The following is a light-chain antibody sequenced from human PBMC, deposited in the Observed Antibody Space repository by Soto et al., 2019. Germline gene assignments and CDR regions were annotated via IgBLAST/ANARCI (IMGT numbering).Light chain of an antibody. CDR2: EAS. CDR1: QTVYSW. Sequence: DIQVTQSPSTVSASVGARVTITCRASQTVYSWLAWYQQKPGKAPKLLISEASTLQSGVPSRFAGSGSGTEFTLAISRLQPDDFATYYCQQYSSYSPYTFGQGT. J-gene: IGKJ2*01. V-gene: IGKV1-5*03. CDR3: QQYSSYSPYT.